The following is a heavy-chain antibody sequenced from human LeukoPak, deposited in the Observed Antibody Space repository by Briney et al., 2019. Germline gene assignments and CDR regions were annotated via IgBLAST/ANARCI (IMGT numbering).Heavy chain of an antibody. Sequence: GASVKVSCKASGYTFTNYGISWVRQAPGQGLEWMGWISAYNGNTNYAQKLQGRVTMTTDTSTSTAYMELRSLRSDDTAVYYCARAHPLGYCSGGSCYSSGYMDVWGQGTTVTVSS. V-gene: IGHV1-18*01. D-gene: IGHD2-15*01. J-gene: IGHJ6*02. CDR1: GYTFTNYG. CDR2: ISAYNGNT. CDR3: ARAHPLGYCSGGSCYSSGYMDV.